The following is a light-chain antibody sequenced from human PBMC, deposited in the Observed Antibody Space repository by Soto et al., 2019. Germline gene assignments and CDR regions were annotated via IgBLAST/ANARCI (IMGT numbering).Light chain of an antibody. J-gene: IGKJ4*01. CDR2: LGS. V-gene: IGKV2-28*01. CDR1: QSLLHSNGYNY. Sequence: DIVMTQSPLSLPVTPGEPASISCRSSQSLLHSNGYNYLDWYLQKPGQSPQLLIYLGSTRSSGVPDRFGGSGSGTDFTLKISRVEAEDVGVYYCMQALQTPLTFGGGTKVEIK. CDR3: MQALQTPLT.